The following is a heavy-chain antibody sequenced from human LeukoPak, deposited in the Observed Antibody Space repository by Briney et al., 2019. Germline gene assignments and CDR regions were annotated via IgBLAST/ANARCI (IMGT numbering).Heavy chain of an antibody. Sequence: ASVKVSCKASGYTFTGYYMHWVRQAPGQGLEWMGWINPNSGSTNYAQKFQGRVTMTRDTSISTAYMELSRLRSDDTAVYYCAREGIVGGFDPWGQGTLVTVSS. CDR3: AREGIVGGFDP. J-gene: IGHJ5*02. V-gene: IGHV1-2*02. D-gene: IGHD1-26*01. CDR1: GYTFTGYY. CDR2: INPNSGST.